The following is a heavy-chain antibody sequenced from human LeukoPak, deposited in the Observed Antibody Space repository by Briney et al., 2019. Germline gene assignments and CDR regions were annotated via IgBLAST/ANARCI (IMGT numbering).Heavy chain of an antibody. CDR2: IKTDGSTI. V-gene: IGHV3-74*01. D-gene: IGHD1-26*01. J-gene: IGHJ2*01. Sequence: GGSLRLSCAASGFIFSNYWMHWVRQAPGKGLVWVSRIKTDGSTITYADSVKGRFTISRDNAMNTLYLQMDSLGAEDTAVYYCARVGQGEWFFDLWGRGTLVTVSS. CDR1: GFIFSNYW. CDR3: ARVGQGEWFFDL.